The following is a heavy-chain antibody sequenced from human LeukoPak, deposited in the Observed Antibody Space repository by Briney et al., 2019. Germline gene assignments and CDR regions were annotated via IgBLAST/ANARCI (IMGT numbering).Heavy chain of an antibody. CDR1: GFTFTNYW. Sequence: GESLKISSQASGFTFTNYWIAWVRQMPGKGLEWMGIVHAGDSDTRYSPSFQDQVTMSADKSISTAYLQWNSLRASDSAMYFCARFGYSTSLDFYLDVWGRGTLVAVSS. CDR3: ARFGYSTSLDFYLDV. D-gene: IGHD6-13*01. V-gene: IGHV5-51*01. J-gene: IGHJ2*01. CDR2: VHAGDSDT.